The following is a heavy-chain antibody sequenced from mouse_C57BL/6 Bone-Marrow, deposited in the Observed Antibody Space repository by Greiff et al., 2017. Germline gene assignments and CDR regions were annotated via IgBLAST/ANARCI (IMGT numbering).Heavy chain of an antibody. CDR2: INPNNGGT. D-gene: IGHD4-1*02. V-gene: IGHV1-26*01. CDR1: GYTFTDYY. Sequence: EVQLQQSGPELVKPGASVKISCKASGYTFTDYYMNWVKQSHGKSLEWIGDINPNNGGTSYNQKFKGKATLTVDKSSSTAYMELRSLTSEDSAVYYCARSSTDYYAMDDWGQGTSVTVSS. CDR3: ARSSTDYYAMDD. J-gene: IGHJ4*01.